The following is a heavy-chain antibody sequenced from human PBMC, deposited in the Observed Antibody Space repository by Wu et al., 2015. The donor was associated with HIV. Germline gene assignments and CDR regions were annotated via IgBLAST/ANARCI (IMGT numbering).Heavy chain of an antibody. CDR2: IIPFFGIA. Sequence: QVQLVQSEAEVKKPGSSVKVSCKGSGGTFTRNAISWVRQAPGQGLEWMGGIIPFFGIANYAQSFQGRVTITVDDSTSTAYMQLNSLRSEDTAMFYCATTKAGPAAIPRPNKGGYFFAFDIWGLRGQWSPVSS. CDR1: GGTFTRNA. J-gene: IGHJ3*02. D-gene: IGHD2-2*01. V-gene: IGHV1-69*12. CDR3: ATTKAGPAAIPRPNKGGYFFAFDI.